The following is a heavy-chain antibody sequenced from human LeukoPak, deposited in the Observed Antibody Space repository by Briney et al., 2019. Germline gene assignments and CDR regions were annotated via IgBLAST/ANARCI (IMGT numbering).Heavy chain of an antibody. D-gene: IGHD5-24*01. CDR1: GYTFTGYY. V-gene: IGHV1-46*01. Sequence: ASVKVSCKASGYTFTGYYMHWVRQAPGQGLEWMGIIHPSGGSTTYAQKFQGRVTMTRDTSTSTVYMELSSLRSEDTAVYYCARGRDDYNYFDYWGQGTLVTVSS. CDR3: ARGRDDYNYFDY. CDR2: IHPSGGST. J-gene: IGHJ4*02.